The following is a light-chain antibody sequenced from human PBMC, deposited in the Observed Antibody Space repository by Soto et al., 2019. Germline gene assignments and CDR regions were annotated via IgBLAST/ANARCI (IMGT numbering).Light chain of an antibody. CDR3: CSYAGSPYV. Sequence: QSALTQPRSVSGSPGQSVAISCTGTNSDVGGYNYVSWYQQYPGKAPKLIIYEVSKRPSRVPDRFSGSKSGNTASLTISGVQADDEADYYCCSYAGSPYVFGTGTKLTVL. CDR1: NSDVGGYNY. J-gene: IGLJ1*01. V-gene: IGLV2-11*01. CDR2: EVS.